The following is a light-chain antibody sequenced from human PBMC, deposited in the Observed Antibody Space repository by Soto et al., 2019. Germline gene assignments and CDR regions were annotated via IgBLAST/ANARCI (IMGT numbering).Light chain of an antibody. J-gene: IGKJ4*02. CDR3: QQNGNLPRT. Sequence: IPATKCPITLPASPADRVTIPCRASQSISIWLAWYQQKPGKAPKLLIYNASNLETGVPSRFSGSGSGTDFTLVISSLQPEDFATYYCQQNGNLPRTFGGGTKVDI. V-gene: IGKV1-5*01. CDR1: QSISIW. CDR2: NAS.